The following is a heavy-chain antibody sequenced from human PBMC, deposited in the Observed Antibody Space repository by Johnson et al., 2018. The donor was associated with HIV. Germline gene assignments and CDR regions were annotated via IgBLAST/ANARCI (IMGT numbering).Heavy chain of an antibody. CDR3: ARDLGWSGDAFDI. J-gene: IGHJ3*02. CDR2: IYSGADP. D-gene: IGHD3-16*01. CDR1: GFTVSTNS. Sequence: VQLVESGGGLVQTGGSLRLSCAASGFTVSTNSLIWVRQAPGKGLEWVSVIYSGADPVYADSVKGRFTISRDNSNNTIYLQMDSLRAEDTAVYYCARDLGWSGDAFDIWGQGTMVTVSS. V-gene: IGHV3-66*02.